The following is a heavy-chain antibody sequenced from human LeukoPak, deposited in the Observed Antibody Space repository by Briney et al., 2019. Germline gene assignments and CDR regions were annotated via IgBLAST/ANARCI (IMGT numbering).Heavy chain of an antibody. CDR3: ARDMRYCSGGSCYSNYFDY. CDR1: GGTFSSYA. CDR2: IIPIFGTA. J-gene: IGHJ4*02. D-gene: IGHD2-15*01. V-gene: IGHV1-69*13. Sequence: RASVKVSCKASGGTFSSYAISWVRQAPGQGLEWMGGIIPIFGTANYAQKFRGRVTITADESTSTAYMELSSLRSEDTAVYYCARDMRYCSGGSCYSNYFDYWGQGTLVTVSS.